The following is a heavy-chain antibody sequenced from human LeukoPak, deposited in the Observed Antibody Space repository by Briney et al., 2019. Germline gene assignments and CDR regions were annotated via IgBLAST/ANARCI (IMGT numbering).Heavy chain of an antibody. D-gene: IGHD6-13*01. CDR2: FSSSSTYI. V-gene: IGHV3-21*01. CDR3: ARAYHSSWYLNWFDP. CDR1: RFTFSSHT. J-gene: IGHJ5*02. Sequence: GGSLRFSCAASRFTFSSHTMNWVRQAPGKGLEWVSAFSSSSTYIYYADSVEDRFTISRDNARNSLYLQMDSLRAEDTAVYYCARAYHSSWYLNWFDPWGQGTLVTVSS.